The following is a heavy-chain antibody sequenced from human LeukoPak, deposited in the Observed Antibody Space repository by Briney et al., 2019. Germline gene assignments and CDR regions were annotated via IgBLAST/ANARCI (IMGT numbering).Heavy chain of an antibody. CDR1: GFTFTRHR. J-gene: IGHJ3*02. CDR2: ISTSSTYI. Sequence: GGSLRLSCAASGFTFTRHRMNWVRQAPGKGLEWVSSISTSSTYIYYADSVKGRFTISRYNAKNSLYLQMNSLRAEDTAVYYCARKILTGTHKGAFDIWGQGTMVTVSS. D-gene: IGHD3-9*01. V-gene: IGHV3-21*01. CDR3: ARKILTGTHKGAFDI.